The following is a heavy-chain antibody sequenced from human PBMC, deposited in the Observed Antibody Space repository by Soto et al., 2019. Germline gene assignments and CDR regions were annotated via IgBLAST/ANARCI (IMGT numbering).Heavy chain of an antibody. CDR2: IIPIFGTT. D-gene: IGHD2-2*03. J-gene: IGHJ6*02. CDR3: GSVGYCSSTNCLFYYYHYGMDV. V-gene: IGHV1-69*13. Sequence: SVKVSCKASGGTFSSHAISWARQAPGRGLEWMGGIIPIFGTTNYAQNFRARVTITADEATSTAYMELSSLTSEDTAVYYCGSVGYCSSTNCLFYYYHYGMDVWGQGTTVTVSS. CDR1: GGTFSSHA.